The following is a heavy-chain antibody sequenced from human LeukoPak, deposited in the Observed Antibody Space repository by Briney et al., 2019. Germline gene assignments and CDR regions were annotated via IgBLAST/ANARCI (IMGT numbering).Heavy chain of an antibody. Sequence: SETLSLTCTVSGGSISSYYWSWIRQPPGKGLEWIGYIYTSGSTNYNPSLKSRVTISVDTSKNQFSLKLSSVTAADTAVYYCARVSDYSLYYYCYMDVWGKGTTVTVSS. CDR1: GGSISSYY. CDR2: IYTSGST. V-gene: IGHV4-4*09. CDR3: ARVSDYSLYYYCYMDV. D-gene: IGHD4-11*01. J-gene: IGHJ6*03.